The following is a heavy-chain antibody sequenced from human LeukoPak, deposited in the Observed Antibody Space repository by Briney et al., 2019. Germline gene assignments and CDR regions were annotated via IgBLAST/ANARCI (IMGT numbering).Heavy chain of an antibody. Sequence: GGSLRLSCAASGFTFSSYGMHWVRQAPGKGLEWVAFIRYDGSDEHYADSVKGRFTISRDNSKNTLYLQMNTLRPEDTAVYYCAKDLSAYCSGGICYPNWFDPWGQGTLVTVSS. J-gene: IGHJ5*02. CDR2: IRYDGSDE. V-gene: IGHV3-30*02. CDR3: AKDLSAYCSGGICYPNWFDP. D-gene: IGHD2-15*01. CDR1: GFTFSSYG.